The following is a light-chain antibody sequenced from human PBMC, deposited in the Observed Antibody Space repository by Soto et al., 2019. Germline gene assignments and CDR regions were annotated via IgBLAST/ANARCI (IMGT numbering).Light chain of an antibody. CDR1: RSNVGGYNY. Sequence: QSALTQPRSVSGSPGQSVTISCTDTRSNVGGYNYVSWYQRHPGKVPKVLIYDVSKRPSGVPDRFSGSKSGNTASLTISGLQAEDQSDYYCCSSAASIGVFGGGTKVTVL. CDR3: CSSAASIGV. V-gene: IGLV2-11*01. CDR2: DVS. J-gene: IGLJ3*02.